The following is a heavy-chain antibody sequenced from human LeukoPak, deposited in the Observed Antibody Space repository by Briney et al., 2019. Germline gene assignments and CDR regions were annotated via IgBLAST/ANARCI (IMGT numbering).Heavy chain of an antibody. V-gene: IGHV3-21*01. CDR2: MSVSSGLI. CDR3: EREFGGSASGAGY. J-gene: IGHJ4*02. Sequence: PGGSLRLSCAASGFTFSFYSMNWVRQAPGKGLKWVSSMSVSSGLIYYADSVKGRFTVSRDNAKNSLYLQMNSLRAEDTAVYYCEREFGGSASGAGYWGQGTLVTVSS. CDR1: GFTFSFYS. D-gene: IGHD3-10*01.